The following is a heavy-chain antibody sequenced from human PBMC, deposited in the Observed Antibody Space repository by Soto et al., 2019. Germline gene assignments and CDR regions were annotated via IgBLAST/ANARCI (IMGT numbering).Heavy chain of an antibody. V-gene: IGHV1-69*12. CDR3: ARGISSSPIPRNRGELLYYWYGMDV. Sequence: QVQLVQSGAEVKKPGSSVKVSCKASVGTFSSYAISWVRQAPGQGLEWMGGIIPIFGTANYAQKFQGRVTIAAYEATSPAYMELSSLRPEDTAVYYCARGISSSPIPRNRGELLYYWYGMDVWGQGTTVTVSS. D-gene: IGHD1-26*01. CDR2: IIPIFGTA. J-gene: IGHJ6*02. CDR1: VGTFSSYA.